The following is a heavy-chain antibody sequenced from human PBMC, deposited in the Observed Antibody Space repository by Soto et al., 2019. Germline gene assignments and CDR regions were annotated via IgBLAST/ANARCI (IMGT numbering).Heavy chain of an antibody. Sequence: VQLLESGGGLVQPGGSLRISCAASGFTFSRYAMSWVRQAPGKGLEWVSAISSTGGSTYYGDSLKGLFTISRDNSKNTLYLQMYGLRAEDTALYYCAKDVKGSGSLPSYYYGMDVWGQGTTVTVSS. CDR3: AKDVKGSGSLPSYYYGMDV. CDR2: ISSTGGST. CDR1: GFTFSRYA. D-gene: IGHD3-10*01. J-gene: IGHJ6*02. V-gene: IGHV3-23*01.